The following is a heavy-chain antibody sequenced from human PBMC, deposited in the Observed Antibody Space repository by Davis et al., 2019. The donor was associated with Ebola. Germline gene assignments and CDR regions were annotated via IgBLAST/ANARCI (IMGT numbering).Heavy chain of an antibody. CDR3: ARGMGELALN. D-gene: IGHD3-16*01. CDR1: GYPFTDFA. J-gene: IGHJ4*02. Sequence: AASVKVSCKASGYPFTDFAINWLRQAPGQRFEWLGWITTNTASPTYARGFSERFVFSLDTSVDTAFLEINNRRPEDTAIYYCARGMGELALNWGQGTLVTVSS. V-gene: IGHV7-4-1*02. CDR2: ITTNTASP.